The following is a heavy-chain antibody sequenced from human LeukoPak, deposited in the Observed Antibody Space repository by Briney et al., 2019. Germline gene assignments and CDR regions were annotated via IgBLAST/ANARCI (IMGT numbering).Heavy chain of an antibody. Sequence: ASVKVSCKASGYTFTGYYMHWVRQAPGQGLEWMGWINPNSGGTNYAQKFQGRVTMTRDMSTSTVYMELSSLRSEDTAVYYCARGAPDSSSWYNWFDPWGQGTLVTVSS. J-gene: IGHJ5*02. V-gene: IGHV1-2*02. CDR1: GYTFTGYY. CDR2: INPNSGGT. CDR3: ARGAPDSSSWYNWFDP. D-gene: IGHD6-13*01.